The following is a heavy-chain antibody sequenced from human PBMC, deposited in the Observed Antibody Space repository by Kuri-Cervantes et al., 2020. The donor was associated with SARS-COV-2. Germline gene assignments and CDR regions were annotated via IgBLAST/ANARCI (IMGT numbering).Heavy chain of an antibody. Sequence: SCAVSGGSFSSDNRWSWVRQPPGKGLEWIGEIYHTGSTNLNPSLKSRVTILVDKSRNQFSLKLRSVTAADTAVYYCARENYGGNSGAFDIWGQGTMVTVSS. V-gene: IGHV4-4*02. J-gene: IGHJ3*02. CDR2: IYHTGST. CDR3: ARENYGGNSGAFDI. D-gene: IGHD4-23*01. CDR1: GGSFSSDNR.